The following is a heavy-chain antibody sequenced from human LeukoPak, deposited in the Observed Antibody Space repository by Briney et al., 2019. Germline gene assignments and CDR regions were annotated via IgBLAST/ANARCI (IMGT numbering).Heavy chain of an antibody. V-gene: IGHV1-18*01. D-gene: IGHD1-26*01. CDR1: GYTFTSYG. CDR2: ISAYNGNT. Sequence: ASVKVSCKASGYTFTSYGISWVRQAPGQGLEWMGWISAYNGNTNYAQKFQGRVTMTRDTSISTAYMELSRLRSDDTAVYYCAREWELPALQHWGQGTLVTVSS. CDR3: AREWELPALQH. J-gene: IGHJ1*01.